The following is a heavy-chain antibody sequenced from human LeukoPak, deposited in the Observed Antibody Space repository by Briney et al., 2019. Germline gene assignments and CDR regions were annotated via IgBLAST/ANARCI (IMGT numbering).Heavy chain of an antibody. CDR1: GGTFSSYA. Sequence: ASVKVSCKASGGTFSSYAISWVRQAPGQGLEWMGRIIPTFGIANYAQKFQGRVTITADKSTSTAYMELSSLRSEDTAVYYCARSQRGYSYGYYYYYGMDVWGQGTTVTVSS. V-gene: IGHV1-69*04. CDR3: ARSQRGYSYGYYYYYGMDV. J-gene: IGHJ6*02. CDR2: IIPTFGIA. D-gene: IGHD5-18*01.